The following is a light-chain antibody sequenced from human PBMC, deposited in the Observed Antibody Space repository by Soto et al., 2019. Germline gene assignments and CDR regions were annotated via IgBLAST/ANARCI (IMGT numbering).Light chain of an antibody. V-gene: IGKV3-11*01. CDR2: DAS. CDR3: QQLSNWPPLT. J-gene: IGKJ4*01. CDR1: QSVSSY. Sequence: EIVLTQSPATLSLSPGERATLSCRASQSVSSYLAWYQQKPGQAPRLLIYDASNRATVIPARFSGSGSGTDFTLTISSLEPEDFAVYYCQQLSNWPPLTFGGGTKVEIK.